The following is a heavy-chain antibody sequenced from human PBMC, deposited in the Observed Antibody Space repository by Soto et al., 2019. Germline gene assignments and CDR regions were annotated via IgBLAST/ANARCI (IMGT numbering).Heavy chain of an antibody. CDR3: ARLATVTPPYYFDY. CDR1: GYIFISYY. D-gene: IGHD4-17*01. J-gene: IGHJ4*02. V-gene: IGHV1-46*01. CDR2: INPSDGST. Sequence: QVQLVQSGAEVKKPGASVKVCCKASGYIFISYYMHWVRQAPGQGLEWMGVINPSDGSTTYAQNFQGRVTMTSDTSTSSVYMELSRLRSEDMAVYYCARLATVTPPYYFDYWGQGTLVTVSS.